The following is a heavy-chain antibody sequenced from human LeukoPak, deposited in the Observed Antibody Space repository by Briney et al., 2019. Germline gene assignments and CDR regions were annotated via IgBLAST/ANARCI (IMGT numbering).Heavy chain of an antibody. CDR3: AGLVGRYSSGLYYYYFDY. CDR2: ISYSGST. Sequence: SETLSLTCTVSGGSVSSGSYYWSWIRQPPGKGLEWIGYISYSGSTNYNPSLKSRLTISVDTSKNQFSLKLSSVTAADTAVYYCAGLVGRYSSGLYYYYFDYWGQGTLVTVSS. D-gene: IGHD3-22*01. CDR1: GGSVSSGSYY. V-gene: IGHV4-61*01. J-gene: IGHJ4*02.